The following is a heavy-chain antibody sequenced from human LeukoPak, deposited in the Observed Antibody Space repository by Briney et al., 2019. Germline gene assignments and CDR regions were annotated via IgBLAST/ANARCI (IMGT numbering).Heavy chain of an antibody. D-gene: IGHD3-10*01. V-gene: IGHV4-34*01. Sequence: PSETLSLTCAVYGGSFSGYYWSWIRQPPGKGLEWIGEINHSGSTNYNPSLKSRVTISVDTSKNQFSLKLSSVTAADTAVYYCARSGSRGPPDYYGSGSSTYWGQGTLVTVSS. CDR1: GGSFSGYY. J-gene: IGHJ4*02. CDR2: INHSGST. CDR3: ARSGSRGPPDYYGSGSSTY.